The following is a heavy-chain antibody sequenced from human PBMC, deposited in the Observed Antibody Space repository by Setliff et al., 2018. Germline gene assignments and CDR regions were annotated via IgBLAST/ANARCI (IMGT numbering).Heavy chain of an antibody. V-gene: IGHV3-23*01. D-gene: IGHD3-22*01. CDR1: GFTFNAYA. J-gene: IGHJ4*02. Sequence: GGSLRLSCAASGFTFNAYAMSWVRQAPGKGLEWVSAITFGSLSRYYADSVKGRFTISRDNSKSTLFLEMNSLRTEDTAVYYCAKGQGQYYDSSGYYGRVLDYWGQGTLVTVSS. CDR3: AKGQGQYYDSSGYYGRVLDY. CDR2: ITFGSLSR.